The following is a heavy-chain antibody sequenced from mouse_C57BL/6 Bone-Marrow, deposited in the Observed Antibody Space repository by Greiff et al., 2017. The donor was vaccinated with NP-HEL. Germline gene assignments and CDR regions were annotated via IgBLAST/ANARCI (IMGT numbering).Heavy chain of an antibody. CDR3: AITTVVEDYFDY. V-gene: IGHV1-69*01. CDR1: GYTFTSYW. D-gene: IGHD1-1*01. J-gene: IGHJ2*01. CDR2: IDPSDSYT. Sequence: QVQLKQPGAELVMPGASVKLSCKASGYTFTSYWMHWVKQRPGQGLEWIGEIDPSDSYTNYNQKFKGKSTLTVDKSSSTAYMQLSSLTSEDSAVYYCAITTVVEDYFDYWGQGTTLTVSS.